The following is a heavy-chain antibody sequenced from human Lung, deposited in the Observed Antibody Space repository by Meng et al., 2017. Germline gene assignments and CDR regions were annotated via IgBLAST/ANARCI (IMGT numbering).Heavy chain of an antibody. V-gene: IGHV4-4*02. CDR2: IYHSGST. D-gene: IGHD2-21*01. Sequence: QVQLQGSGPGLVKPSGTLSLTCAVAGGSISSDNWWSWVRQPPGKGLEWIGEIYHSGSTNYNLSLKSRITISVDKPKNQFSLTLSSVTAADTAVYYCTKNDFYCLGYWGQGTLVTVSS. J-gene: IGHJ4*02. CDR3: TKNDFYCLGY. CDR1: GGSISSDNW.